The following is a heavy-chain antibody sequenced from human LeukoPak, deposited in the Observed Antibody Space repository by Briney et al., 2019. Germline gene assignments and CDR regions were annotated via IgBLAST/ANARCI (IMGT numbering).Heavy chain of an antibody. CDR2: IKSDGSNT. D-gene: IGHD3-3*01. J-gene: IGHJ4*02. V-gene: IGHV3-74*01. CDR1: GLTFSSYW. Sequence: GSLRLSCAASGLTFSSYWMHWVRQAPGKGLVWVSRIKSDGSNTNYADSVKGRFTISRDNAKNTLHLQMNSLRAEDTAVYYCARGGYYGSGRYYFDSWGQGTLVTVSS. CDR3: ARGGYYGSGRYYFDS.